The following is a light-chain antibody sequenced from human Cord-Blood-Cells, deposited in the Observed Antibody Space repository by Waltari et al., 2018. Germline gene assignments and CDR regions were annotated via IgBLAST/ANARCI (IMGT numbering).Light chain of an antibody. V-gene: IGKV1-39*01. J-gene: IGKJ1*01. CDR1: QSISSY. CDR2: AAS. CDR3: QQSYSTLRWT. Sequence: DIQMTQSPSSLSASVGDRVTITCRASQSISSYLNWYQQKPGKAPKLLIYAASSLQSGVPSRFSGSGSGTDFTLTISSLQPEDFATYYCQQSYSTLRWTFGQGTKVGIK.